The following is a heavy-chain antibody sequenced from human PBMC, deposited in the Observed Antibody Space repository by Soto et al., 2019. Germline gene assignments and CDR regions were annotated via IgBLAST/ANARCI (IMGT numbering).Heavy chain of an antibody. J-gene: IGHJ5*02. D-gene: IGHD3-22*01. CDR1: GGSISSGDYY. V-gene: IGHV4-30-4*01. CDR2: IYDSGTT. CDR3: ASAVYSSGFKYDP. Sequence: SETLSLTCTVSGGSISSGDYYWSWIRQPPGKGLEWIGYIYDSGTTYYNPSLKSRVTISVDTSKNQFSLKLSSVTAADTAVYYCASAVYSSGFKYDPWGLGILVTVSS.